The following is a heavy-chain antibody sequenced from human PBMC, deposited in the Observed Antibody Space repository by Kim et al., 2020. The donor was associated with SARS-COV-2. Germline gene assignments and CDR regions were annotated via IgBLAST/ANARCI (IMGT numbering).Heavy chain of an antibody. CDR3: ARDQLGSFNWYFDL. Sequence: SETLSLTCAVSGGSISSSNWWSWVRQPPGKGLEWIGEIYHSGSTNYNPSLKSRVTISVDKSKNQFSLKLSSVTAADTAVYYCARDQLGSFNWYFDLWGRGTLVTVSS. CDR2: IYHSGST. J-gene: IGHJ2*01. V-gene: IGHV4-4*02. D-gene: IGHD6-13*01. CDR1: GGSISSSNW.